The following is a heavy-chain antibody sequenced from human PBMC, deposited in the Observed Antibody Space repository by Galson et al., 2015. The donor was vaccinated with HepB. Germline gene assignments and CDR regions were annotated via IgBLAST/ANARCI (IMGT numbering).Heavy chain of an antibody. D-gene: IGHD2-15*01. Sequence: SLRLSCAASGFSSTRYAMTWVRQAPGKGLEWVSSITSSGGNSYYTDSVKGRFTVSRDNSKNTLLLQLNRLRAEDTAMYFCAKDGIMVANNPYHFHYWGQGTLVTVSS. CDR2: ITSSGGNS. CDR1: GFSSTRYA. J-gene: IGHJ4*02. V-gene: IGHV3-23*01. CDR3: AKDGIMVANNPYHFHY.